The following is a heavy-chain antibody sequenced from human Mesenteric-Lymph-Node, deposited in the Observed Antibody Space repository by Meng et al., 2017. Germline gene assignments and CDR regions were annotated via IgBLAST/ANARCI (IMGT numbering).Heavy chain of an antibody. J-gene: IGHJ3*02. CDR1: GFALTDSA. D-gene: IGHD5-18*01. Sequence: GESLKISCEASGFALTDSAMHWVRQAPGKAPEWVAVVAFDGSKKEYGESVKGRFTISRDDSKNTVYLAMNSLRHEDTAVYYCASLDTAMVLGGHVIDIWGQGTMVTVSS. CDR2: VAFDGSKK. CDR3: ASLDTAMVLGGHVIDI. V-gene: IGHV3-30*01.